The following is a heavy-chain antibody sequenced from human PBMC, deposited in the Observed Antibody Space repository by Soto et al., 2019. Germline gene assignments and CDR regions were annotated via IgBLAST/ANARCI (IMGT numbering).Heavy chain of an antibody. Sequence: EVQLVESGGGLVQPGGSLRLSCAASGFTFSSYWMSWVRQAPGKGLEWVANIKQDGSEKYYVDSVKGRSTISRDNAKNSLYLQMNSLRAEDTAVYYCARVKRITIFGAAFDIWGQGTMVTVSS. J-gene: IGHJ3*02. CDR2: IKQDGSEK. V-gene: IGHV3-7*01. D-gene: IGHD3-9*01. CDR1: GFTFSSYW. CDR3: ARVKRITIFGAAFDI.